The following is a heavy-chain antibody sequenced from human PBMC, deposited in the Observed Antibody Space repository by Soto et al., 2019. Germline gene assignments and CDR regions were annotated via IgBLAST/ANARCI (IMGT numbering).Heavy chain of an antibody. CDR2: IFSSDEK. CDR1: GFSLNEARMG. CDR3: ARVHGSGFANNGFDP. V-gene: IGHV2-26*01. D-gene: IGHD2-15*01. Sequence: QVTLKASSPVHVKPTETLTLTCTVSGFSLNEARMGVTWIRQSPGKALEWLANIFSSDEKSYSPSLMRRLTISKDTSTSQVVLSVTNMDPEDTATYYCARVHGSGFANNGFDPWGQGTQVTVSS. J-gene: IGHJ5*02.